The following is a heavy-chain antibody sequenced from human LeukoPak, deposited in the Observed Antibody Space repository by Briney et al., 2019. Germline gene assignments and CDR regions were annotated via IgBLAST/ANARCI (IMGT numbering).Heavy chain of an antibody. CDR1: GGSISSYY. V-gene: IGHV4-59*01. D-gene: IGHD2-21*02. J-gene: IGHJ6*02. CDR3: ARDSVIVVVTATTYYGMDV. CDR2: IYYSGST. Sequence: SETLSLTCTVSGGSISSYYWSLIRQPPGKGLEWIGNIYYSGSTNYNPSLKSRVTISVDTSKNQFSLKLSSVTAADTAVYYCARDSVIVVVTATTYYGMDVWGQGTTVTVSS.